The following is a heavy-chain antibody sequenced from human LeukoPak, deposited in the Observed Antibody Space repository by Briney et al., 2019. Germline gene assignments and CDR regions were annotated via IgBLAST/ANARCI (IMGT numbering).Heavy chain of an antibody. D-gene: IGHD5-24*01. V-gene: IGHV3-21*01. J-gene: IGHJ5*02. Sequence: KPGGSLRLSCAASGFTFSSYTMNWVRQAPGKGLEWVSSITDSSSHIYYADSVKGRFTISRDNAKNSLYLQMNSLRAEDTAVYYCAQTTTRYNYFGPWGQGTLVTVSS. CDR2: ITDSSSHI. CDR1: GFTFSSYT. CDR3: AQTTTRYNYFGP.